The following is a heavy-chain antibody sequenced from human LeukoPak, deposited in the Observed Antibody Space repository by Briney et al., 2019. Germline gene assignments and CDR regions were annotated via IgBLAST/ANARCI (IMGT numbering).Heavy chain of an antibody. J-gene: IGHJ4*02. CDR2: INNDGATT. CDR3: ARGDSHFDILTGSYNFDY. CDR1: GFTFNTFW. Sequence: PGGSLRLSCVASGFTFNTFWMHWVRQTPGKGLMWVSHINNDGATTDYADSVKGRFTFARDNAKNTLYLQMNNLRADDTAIYYCARGDSHFDILTGSYNFDYWGQGILVSVSS. V-gene: IGHV3-74*01. D-gene: IGHD3-9*01.